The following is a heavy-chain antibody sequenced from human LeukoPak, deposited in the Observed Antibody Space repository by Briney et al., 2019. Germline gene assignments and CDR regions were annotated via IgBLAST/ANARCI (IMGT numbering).Heavy chain of an antibody. Sequence: GGSLRLSCAASGFTFSSYSMNWVRQAPGKGLEWVSSIGSSSSYIYYADSVKGRFTISRDNAKNSLYLQMNSLRAEDTAIYYCARDHCSPGTCVGGHWGQGTLVTVSS. CDR3: ARDHCSPGTCVGGH. CDR1: GFTFSSYS. J-gene: IGHJ4*02. D-gene: IGHD2-15*01. CDR2: IGSSSSYI. V-gene: IGHV3-21*04.